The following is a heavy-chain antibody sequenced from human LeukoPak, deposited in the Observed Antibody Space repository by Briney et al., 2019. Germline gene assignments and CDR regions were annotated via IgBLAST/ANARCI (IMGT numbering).Heavy chain of an antibody. V-gene: IGHV3-30*02. Sequence: GGSLRLSCAASGFTFSSYGMHWVRQAPGKGLEWVAFIRYDGSNKYYADSVKGRFTISRDNSKNTLYLQMNSLRAEDTAVYYCAKGLWELLFFDYWGQGTLVTVSS. D-gene: IGHD1-26*01. J-gene: IGHJ4*02. CDR1: GFTFSSYG. CDR3: AKGLWELLFFDY. CDR2: IRYDGSNK.